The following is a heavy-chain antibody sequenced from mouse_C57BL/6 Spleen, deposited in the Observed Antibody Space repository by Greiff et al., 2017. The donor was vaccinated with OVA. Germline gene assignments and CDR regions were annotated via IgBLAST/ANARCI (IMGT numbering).Heavy chain of an antibody. Sequence: QVQLQQPGAELVRPGSSVKLSCKASGYTFTSYWMDWVKQRPGQGLEWIGNIYPSDSETHYNQKFKDKATLTVDKSSSTAYMQLSSLTSEDSAVYYCARGGYSYYAMDYWGQGTSVTVSS. CDR1: GYTFTSYW. J-gene: IGHJ4*01. V-gene: IGHV1-61*01. CDR3: ARGGYSYYAMDY. CDR2: IYPSDSET.